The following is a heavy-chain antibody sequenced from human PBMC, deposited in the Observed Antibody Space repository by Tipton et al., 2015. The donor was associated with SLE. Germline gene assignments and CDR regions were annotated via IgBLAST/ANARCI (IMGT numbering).Heavy chain of an antibody. V-gene: IGHV4-39*01. D-gene: IGHD1-26*01. CDR1: GDSIGSRGYY. J-gene: IGHJ5*02. CDR2: INYSGST. CDR3: AKRGVVGATRWFDP. Sequence: TLSLTCTVSGDSIGSRGYYWGWLRQPPGKGLEWLGSINYSGSTYYTPSLKNRVTMSIDTSKNEISLKLSFVTAADTALYYCAKRGVVGATRWFDPWGQGTLVTVSS.